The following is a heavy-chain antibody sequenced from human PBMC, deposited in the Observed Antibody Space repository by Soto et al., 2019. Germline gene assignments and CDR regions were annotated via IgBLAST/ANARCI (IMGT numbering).Heavy chain of an antibody. CDR1: GFTFSTYE. D-gene: IGHD6-13*01. J-gene: IGHJ4*02. Sequence: WGSLRLSCAASGFTFSTYEFNFCRQSPFRWLEWISYISVSGDIIKYADSVKGRFTISRDNAENSLHLHMSSLRVDDTAVYFCVRDTMRASAAASLDYWGQGTQVTVSS. CDR3: VRDTMRASAAASLDY. V-gene: IGHV3-48*03. CDR2: ISVSGDII.